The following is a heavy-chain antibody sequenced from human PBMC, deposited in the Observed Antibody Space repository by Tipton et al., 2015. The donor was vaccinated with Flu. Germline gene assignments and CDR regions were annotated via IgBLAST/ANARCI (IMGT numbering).Heavy chain of an antibody. D-gene: IGHD2-15*01. J-gene: IGHJ3*02. CDR1: GGSISSDSYY. CDR3: AAHCSGGSCSHAFDI. V-gene: IGHV4-39*07. CDR2: INPSGST. Sequence: TLSLTCTVSGGSISSDSYYWSWIRQPPGKGLEWIGEINPSGSTNYNPSLKSRVTISGDTSKNQVSLKLSSVAAADTAVYYCAAHCSGGSCSHAFDIWGQGTMVTVSS.